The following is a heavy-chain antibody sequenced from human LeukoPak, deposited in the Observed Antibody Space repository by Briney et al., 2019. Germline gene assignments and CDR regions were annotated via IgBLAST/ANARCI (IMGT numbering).Heavy chain of an antibody. CDR2: ISDSGRI. J-gene: IGHJ4*02. CDR3: ARHRLRRPEFDY. CDR1: GGSISDYY. D-gene: IGHD4-17*01. V-gene: IGHV4-59*08. Sequence: SETLSLTCSVSGGSISDYYWSWIRQPPGKGLEWIGYISDSGRIDYNPSLKSRVTISVDTSKSQFSLNLNSVTAADTAVYYCARHRLRRPEFDYWGQGTLVTVSS.